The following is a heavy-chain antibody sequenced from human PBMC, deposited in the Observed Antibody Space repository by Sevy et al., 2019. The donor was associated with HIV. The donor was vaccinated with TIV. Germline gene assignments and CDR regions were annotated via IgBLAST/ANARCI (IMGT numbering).Heavy chain of an antibody. CDR2: IYYSGST. D-gene: IGHD6-13*01. CDR1: GGSFNNYY. J-gene: IGHJ4*02. CDR3: ARESIATVRDFDY. Sequence: SETLSLTCTVSGGSFNNYYWSWIRQPPGKGLQWIGYIYYSGSTNYNPSLKSRVTMSLDTSKNQFSLKLSSVTAAVTAIYYCARESIATVRDFDYWGQGTLVTVSS. V-gene: IGHV4-59*01.